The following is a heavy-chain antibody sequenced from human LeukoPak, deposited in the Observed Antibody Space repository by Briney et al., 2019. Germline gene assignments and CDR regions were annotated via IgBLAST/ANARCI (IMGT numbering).Heavy chain of an antibody. CDR3: ARAPNYYDSSGYLPLGY. CDR1: GFTFSSYS. V-gene: IGHV3-21*01. J-gene: IGHJ4*02. CDR2: ISSSSSYI. Sequence: KPGGSLRLSCAASGFTFSSYSMNWVRQAPGKGLEWVSSISSSSSYIYYADSVKGRFTISRDNAKNSQYLQMNSLRAEDTAVYYCARAPNYYDSSGYLPLGYWGQGTLVTVSS. D-gene: IGHD3-22*01.